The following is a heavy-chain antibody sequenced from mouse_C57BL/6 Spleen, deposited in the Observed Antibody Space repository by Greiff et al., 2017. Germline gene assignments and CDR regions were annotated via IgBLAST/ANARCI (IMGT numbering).Heavy chain of an antibody. J-gene: IGHJ4*01. CDR3: ARSSGSSLYYAMDY. V-gene: IGHV1-69*01. CDR1: GYTFTSYW. D-gene: IGHD1-1*01. CDR2: IDPSDSYT. Sequence: QVQLQQPGAELVMPGASVKLSCKASGYTFTSYWMHWVKQRPGQGLEWIGEIDPSDSYTNYNQKFKGKSTLTVDKSSSTAYMQLRSLTSEDSAVYYCARSSGSSLYYAMDYWGQGTSVTVSS.